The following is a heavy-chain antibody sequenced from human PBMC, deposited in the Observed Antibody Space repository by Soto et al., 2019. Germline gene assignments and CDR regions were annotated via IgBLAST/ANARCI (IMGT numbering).Heavy chain of an antibody. V-gene: IGHV4-34*01. Sequence: SETLSLTCAVYGGSFSGYYWSWIRQPPGKGLEWIGEINHSGSTNYNPSLKSRVTISVDTSKNQFSLKLSSVTAADTAVYYCARIKLARPYYYYGMDVWGQGTTVTVSS. CDR2: INHSGST. CDR3: ARIKLARPYYYYGMDV. CDR1: GGSFSGYY. D-gene: IGHD6-6*01. J-gene: IGHJ6*02.